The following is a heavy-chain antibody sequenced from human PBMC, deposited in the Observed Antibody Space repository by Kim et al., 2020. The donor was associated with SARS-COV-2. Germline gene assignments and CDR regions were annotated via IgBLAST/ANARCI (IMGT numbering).Heavy chain of an antibody. CDR2: IYYSGST. CDR3: ARSEVSRSMSGSLYFDY. J-gene: IGHJ4*02. V-gene: IGHV4-59*01. D-gene: IGHD1-26*01. Sequence: SETLSLTCTVSGGSISSYYWSWIWQPPGKGLEWIGYIYYSGSTNYNPSLKSRVTISVDTSKNQFSLKLSSVTAADTAVYYCARSEVSRSMSGSLYFDYWGQGTLVTVSS. CDR1: GGSISSYY.